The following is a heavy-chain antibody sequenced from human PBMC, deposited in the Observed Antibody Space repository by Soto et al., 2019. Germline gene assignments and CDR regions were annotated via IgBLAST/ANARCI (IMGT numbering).Heavy chain of an antibody. Sequence: QVQLQQWGAGLLKPSETLSLTCAVYGGSFSGYYWSWIRQPPGKGLEWIGEINHSGSTNYNPSLKSRVTLSVDTSKNQFSLKLSSVTAADTAVYYCARGGGYCSSTSCSTGSSFDYWGQGTLVTVSS. CDR3: ARGGGYCSSTSCSTGSSFDY. V-gene: IGHV4-34*01. CDR2: INHSGST. J-gene: IGHJ4*02. D-gene: IGHD2-2*01. CDR1: GGSFSGYY.